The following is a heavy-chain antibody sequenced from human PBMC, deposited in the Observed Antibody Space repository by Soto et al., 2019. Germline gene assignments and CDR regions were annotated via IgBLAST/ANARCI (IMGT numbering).Heavy chain of an antibody. CDR1: GFTFSNAW. CDR2: IKSKTDGGTT. V-gene: IGHV3-15*07. CDR3: TTDLGRYYYGSRSKYGMDV. D-gene: IGHD3-10*01. Sequence: GGSLRLSCAASGFTFSNAWMNWVRQAPGKGLEWVGRIKSKTDGGTTDYAAPVKGRFTISRDDSKNTLYLQMNSLKTEDTAVYYCTTDLGRYYYGSRSKYGMDVWGQGPTVTVSS. J-gene: IGHJ6*02.